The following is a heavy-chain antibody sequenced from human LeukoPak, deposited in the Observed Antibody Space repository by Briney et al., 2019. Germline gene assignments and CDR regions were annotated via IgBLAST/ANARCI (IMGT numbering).Heavy chain of an antibody. Sequence: SETLSLTCSVSGDSLDDYYWSWIRQPPGKGLEWLGRIYYTGSTTYNPSLRSRVFMSVDTSKIQFFLRLNSVTAADTAVYYCARHRYYVNFGEYIDYWGQGTLVSVSS. CDR1: GDSLDDYY. CDR3: ARHRYYVNFGEYIDY. V-gene: IGHV4-59*08. J-gene: IGHJ4*03. CDR2: IYYTGST. D-gene: IGHD3-10*01.